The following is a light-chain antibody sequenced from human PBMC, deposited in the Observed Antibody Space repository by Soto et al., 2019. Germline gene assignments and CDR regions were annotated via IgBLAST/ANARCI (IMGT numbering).Light chain of an antibody. CDR3: QHSNTFPWT. V-gene: IGKV1-5*03. CDR2: KAS. Sequence: DTQMTQSPSTLSASVGDRVTITCRASESISSWLAWYQQKPGKAPKLLIYKASSLETGVPSRFSGRGSGTEFTLPIGSLQPDDFATYYCQHSNTFPWTFGHGTKVEIK. CDR1: ESISSW. J-gene: IGKJ1*01.